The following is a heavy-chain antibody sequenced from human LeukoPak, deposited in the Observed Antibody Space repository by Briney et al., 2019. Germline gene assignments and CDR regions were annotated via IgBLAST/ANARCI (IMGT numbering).Heavy chain of an antibody. J-gene: IGHJ4*02. V-gene: IGHV1-69*06. Sequence: SVKVSCKASGGTFSSYAISWVRQAPGQGLEWMGGIIPIFGTANYAQKFQGRVTITADKSTSTAYMELSSLRSEDTAVYYCARGWELLYYFDYWGQGTLVTVSS. D-gene: IGHD1-26*01. CDR2: IIPIFGTA. CDR1: GGTFSSYA. CDR3: ARGWELLYYFDY.